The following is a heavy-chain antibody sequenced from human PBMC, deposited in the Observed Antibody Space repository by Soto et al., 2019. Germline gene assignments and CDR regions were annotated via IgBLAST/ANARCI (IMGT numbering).Heavy chain of an antibody. CDR1: GGSISGHY. CDR3: ARVGSSGWSPDY. J-gene: IGHJ4*02. CDR2: IFYSGSTTY. V-gene: IGHV4-59*11. Sequence: QVQLQESGPGLVKPSDTLSLTCTVSGGSISGHYWIWIRQPPGEGMEWIGYIFYSGSTTYNNNPSLKSRVSISGGTSQNQFYLRLSSVTAADTAVYYCARVGSSGWSPDYWGQGTLVTVSS. D-gene: IGHD6-19*01.